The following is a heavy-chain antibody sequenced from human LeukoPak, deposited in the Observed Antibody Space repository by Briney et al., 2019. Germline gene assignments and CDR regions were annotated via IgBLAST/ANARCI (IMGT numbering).Heavy chain of an antibody. CDR3: ARHEPDGGSSWMIDC. CDR1: GYSFTSYW. Sequence: GESLKISCKGSGYSFTSYWIGWVRQMPGKGLEWMGIIYPGDSDTRYSLSFQGQVTISADKSISTAYLQQSSLKRSDHAVYYCARHEPDGGSSWMIDCWGRGTLVTVSS. V-gene: IGHV5-51*01. CDR2: IYPGDSDT. D-gene: IGHD6-13*01. J-gene: IGHJ4*02.